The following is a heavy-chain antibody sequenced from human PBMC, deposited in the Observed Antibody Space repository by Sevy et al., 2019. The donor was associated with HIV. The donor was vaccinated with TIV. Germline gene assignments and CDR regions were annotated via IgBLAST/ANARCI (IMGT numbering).Heavy chain of an antibody. CDR2: IGGSGRYT. D-gene: IGHD2-15*01. Sequence: GGALRLSCAPSGFTFSTYAMNWVRQAPGKGLEWVSSIGGSGRYTYYGDSVKGRFTISRENSKNMRYLQMNSLRVADTDVYYCAKGYCSGGTCPRDYYYYGMDVWGQGTTVTVSS. CDR3: AKGYCSGGTCPRDYYYYGMDV. J-gene: IGHJ6*02. V-gene: IGHV3-23*02. CDR1: GFTFSTYA.